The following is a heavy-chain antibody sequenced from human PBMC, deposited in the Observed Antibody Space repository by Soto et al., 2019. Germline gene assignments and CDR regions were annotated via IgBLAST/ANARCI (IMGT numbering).Heavy chain of an antibody. J-gene: IGHJ6*02. Sequence: GESLKISCKGSGYSFTSYWISWVRQMPGKGLEWMGRIDPSDSYTNYSPSFQGHVTISADKSISTAYLQWSSLKASDTAMYYCARQSRYYYDSSGGMDVWGQGXTVTVSS. CDR1: GYSFTSYW. V-gene: IGHV5-10-1*01. CDR3: ARQSRYYYDSSGGMDV. D-gene: IGHD3-22*01. CDR2: IDPSDSYT.